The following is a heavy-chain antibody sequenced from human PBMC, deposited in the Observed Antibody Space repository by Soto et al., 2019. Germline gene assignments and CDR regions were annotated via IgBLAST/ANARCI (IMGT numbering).Heavy chain of an antibody. D-gene: IGHD6-19*01. V-gene: IGHV1-3*01. CDR1: GYSFTSYA. CDR2: ITAGNGNT. J-gene: IGHJ3*02. Sequence: QVQLVQSGAEMKKPGASVKVSCKASGYSFTSYAMHWVRQAPGQRLEWMGWITAGNGNTKYSQKFQGRVTITRDTSASTAYMELSSLRSEDTAVYYCARESGWDPGAFDIWGQGTMVTVSS. CDR3: ARESGWDPGAFDI.